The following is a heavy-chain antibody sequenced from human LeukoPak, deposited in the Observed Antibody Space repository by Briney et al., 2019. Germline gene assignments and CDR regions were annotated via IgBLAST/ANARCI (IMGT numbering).Heavy chain of an antibody. D-gene: IGHD6-6*01. CDR1: GGTFSSYA. CDR3: ARGFSFYSSSSFDY. CDR2: IIPIFGTA. Sequence: GASVKVSCKASGGTFSSYAISWVRQAPGQGLEWMGGIIPIFGTANYAQKFQGRVTITTDESTSTAYMELSSLRSEDTAVYYCARGFSFYSSSSFDYWGQGTLVTVSS. J-gene: IGHJ4*02. V-gene: IGHV1-69*05.